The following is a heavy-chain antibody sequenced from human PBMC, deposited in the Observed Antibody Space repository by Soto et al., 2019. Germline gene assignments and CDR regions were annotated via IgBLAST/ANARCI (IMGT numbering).Heavy chain of an antibody. CDR1: GGSISSSSYY. D-gene: IGHD3-9*01. CDR2: IYYSGST. Sequence: SETLSLTCTVSGGSISSSSYYWGWIRQPPGKGLEWIGSIYYSGSTYYNPSLKSRVTISVDTSKNQFSLKLSSVTAADTAVYYCASPGGYDILTGYPAFDYWGQGTLVTVSS. V-gene: IGHV4-39*01. J-gene: IGHJ4*02. CDR3: ASPGGYDILTGYPAFDY.